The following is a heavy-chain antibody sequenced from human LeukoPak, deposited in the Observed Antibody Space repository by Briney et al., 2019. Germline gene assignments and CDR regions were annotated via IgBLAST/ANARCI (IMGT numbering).Heavy chain of an antibody. CDR3: ARLTYYYDSSGQSGPFDY. CDR1: GYSFTSYW. Sequence: GESLKISCKVSGYSFTSYWIGWVRQMPGKGLEWMGIIYPGDSDTGYSPSFQGQVTISADKSISTAYLQWSSLKASDTAMYYCARLTYYYDSSGQSGPFDYWGQGTLVTVSS. J-gene: IGHJ4*02. D-gene: IGHD3-22*01. CDR2: IYPGDSDT. V-gene: IGHV5-51*01.